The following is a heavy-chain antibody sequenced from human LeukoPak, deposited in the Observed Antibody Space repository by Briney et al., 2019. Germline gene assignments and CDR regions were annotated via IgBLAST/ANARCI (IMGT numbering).Heavy chain of an antibody. Sequence: ASVKVSCKASGYTFTDYYMHWVRQAPGQGLEWMGWINPNSGGTNYAQKFQGRVTMTRDTSISTAYMELSRLRSDDTAVYYCARAHSSSWSPPGYWGQGTLVTVSS. D-gene: IGHD6-13*01. CDR3: ARAHSSSWSPPGY. CDR1: GYTFTDYY. V-gene: IGHV1-2*02. J-gene: IGHJ4*02. CDR2: INPNSGGT.